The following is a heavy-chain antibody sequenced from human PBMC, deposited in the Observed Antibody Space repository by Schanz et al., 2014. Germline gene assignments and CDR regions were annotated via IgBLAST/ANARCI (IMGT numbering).Heavy chain of an antibody. D-gene: IGHD3-10*01. CDR3: ARPSGSYFWAFDI. CDR1: GFTFSNYN. V-gene: IGHV3-66*01. Sequence: EVQLVESGGGLVQPGGSLRLSCEASGFTFSNYNMNWVRQAPGKGLEWVSIIYPDGSTNYGDSMKGRFTVSRDEWKNTLYLQMNSLRGEDSAVYYCARPSGSYFWAFDIWGQGTMVTVSS. CDR2: IYPDGST. J-gene: IGHJ3*02.